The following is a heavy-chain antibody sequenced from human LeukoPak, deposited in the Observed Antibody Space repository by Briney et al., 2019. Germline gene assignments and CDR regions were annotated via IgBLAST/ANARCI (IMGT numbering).Heavy chain of an antibody. CDR1: GYSISSGYY. D-gene: IGHD3-3*02. CDR3: ARLRRSRLAEFDY. Sequence: PSETLSLTCTVSGYSISSGYYWGWIRQPPGKGLKWIGSIPHSGSTYYNPSLKSRVTISVDTSKNQFSLKLSSLTAADTAVYYCARLRRSRLAEFDYWGQGTLVTVSS. J-gene: IGHJ4*02. CDR2: IPHSGST. V-gene: IGHV4-38-2*02.